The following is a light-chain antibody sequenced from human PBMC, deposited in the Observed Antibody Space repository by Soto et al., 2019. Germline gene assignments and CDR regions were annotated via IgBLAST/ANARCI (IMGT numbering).Light chain of an antibody. V-gene: IGLV2-14*01. Sequence: QSALTQPASVSGSPGQSITISCTGTASDVGTNNDVSWYQQYPGRAPQLIIYEVSQRPSGISDRFFGSKSGDTASLTISGLQAEDEADYYCSSHTTSYTVDVFGTGTKLTVL. CDR2: EVS. CDR3: SSHTTSYTVDV. CDR1: ASDVGTNND. J-gene: IGLJ1*01.